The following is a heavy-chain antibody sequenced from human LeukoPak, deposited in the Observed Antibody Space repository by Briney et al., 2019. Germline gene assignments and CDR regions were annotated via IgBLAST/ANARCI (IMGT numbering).Heavy chain of an antibody. D-gene: IGHD2-2*01. V-gene: IGHV1-46*01. J-gene: IGHJ6*02. CDR2: INPSGGST. CDR1: GYTFTSYY. Sequence: ASVKVSCKASGYTFTSYYMHWVRQAPGQGLEWMGIINPSGGSTSYAQKFQGRVTMTRDTSTSTVYMELSSLRSEDTAVYYCARDLAGDCSSTSCYVRVRDGMDVWGQGTTVTVSS. CDR3: ARDLAGDCSSTSCYVRVRDGMDV.